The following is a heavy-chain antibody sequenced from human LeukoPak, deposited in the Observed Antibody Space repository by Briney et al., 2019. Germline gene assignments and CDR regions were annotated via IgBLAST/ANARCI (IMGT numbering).Heavy chain of an antibody. D-gene: IGHD4-23*01. Sequence: GGSLRLSCAASGLTFSSYNINWVRQAPGKGLKWVSSISSSSSYIYFADSVKGRFTISRDNAKNSLYLQMNSLRAEDTAVYYCARSYGGGFYFDYWGQGTLVTVSS. CDR3: ARSYGGGFYFDY. J-gene: IGHJ4*02. V-gene: IGHV3-21*01. CDR2: ISSSSSYI. CDR1: GLTFSSYN.